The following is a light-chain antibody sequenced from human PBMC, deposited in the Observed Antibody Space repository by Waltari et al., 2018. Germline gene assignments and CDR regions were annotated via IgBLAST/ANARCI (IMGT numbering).Light chain of an antibody. J-gene: IGKJ1*01. CDR1: QSVGRS. V-gene: IGKV3-20*01. CDR3: QHYVRLPAT. Sequence: EIVLTQSPGTLSLSPGERATLACRASQSVGRSLAWYQQKTGQAPRLLIYDASRRATGIPDRFSGSGSGTDFSLTISRLEPEDFAVYYCQHYVRLPATFGQGTKVEI. CDR2: DAS.